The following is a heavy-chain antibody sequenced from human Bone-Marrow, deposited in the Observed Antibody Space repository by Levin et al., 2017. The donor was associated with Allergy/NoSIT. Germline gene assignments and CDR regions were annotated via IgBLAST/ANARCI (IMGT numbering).Heavy chain of an antibody. CDR1: GFTVSNNQ. CDR3: ARSFDYNFA. CDR2: IYSSGAT. J-gene: IGHJ4*02. Sequence: GGSLRLSCAASGFTVSNNQMNWLRQAPGRKLEWVSIIYSSGATDYADSVKGRFTISRDQFKNTLYLQMNSLRAEDTAVYYCARSFDYNFAGGQGTLVTVSS. V-gene: IGHV3-66*01. D-gene: IGHD3-9*01.